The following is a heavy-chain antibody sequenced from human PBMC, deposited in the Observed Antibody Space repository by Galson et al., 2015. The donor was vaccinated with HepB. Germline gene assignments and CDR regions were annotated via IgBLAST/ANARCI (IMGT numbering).Heavy chain of an antibody. CDR2: IIPIFGTA. Sequence: SVKVSCKASGGTFSSYAISWVRQAPGQGLEWMGGIIPIFGTANYAQKFQGRVTITADESTSTAYMELSSLRSEDTAVYYCARLSGGAVYDSSGYWGYWGQGTLVTVSS. D-gene: IGHD3-22*01. CDR3: ARLSGGAVYDSSGYWGY. CDR1: GGTFSSYA. V-gene: IGHV1-69*13. J-gene: IGHJ4*02.